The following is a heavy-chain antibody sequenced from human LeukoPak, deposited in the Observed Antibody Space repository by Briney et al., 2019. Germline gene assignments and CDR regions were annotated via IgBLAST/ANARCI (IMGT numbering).Heavy chain of an antibody. Sequence: NPSETLSLTCTVSGGSISSGDYYWSWIRQPPGKGLEWIGYIYYSGSTYYNPSLKSRLTISVDTSKNQFSLKLSSVTAADTAVYYCARDRFPEGAFDIWGQGTMVTVSS. V-gene: IGHV4-30-4*08. CDR2: IYYSGST. CDR1: GGSISSGDYY. CDR3: ARDRFPEGAFDI. J-gene: IGHJ3*02.